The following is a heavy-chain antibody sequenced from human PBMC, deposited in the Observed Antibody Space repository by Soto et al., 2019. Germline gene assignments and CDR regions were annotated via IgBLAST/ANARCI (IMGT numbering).Heavy chain of an antibody. Sequence: ASVKVSCNASGGTFSSYAISGVRQAPGQGLEWIGGIIPIFGTANYAQKFQGRVTITADESTSTAYMELSSLRSEDTAVYYCATPYSGSYLLDDYFDYWGQGTLVTVSS. V-gene: IGHV1-69*19. CDR3: ATPYSGSYLLDDYFDY. J-gene: IGHJ4*02. D-gene: IGHD1-26*01. CDR1: GGTFSSYA. CDR2: IIPIFGTA.